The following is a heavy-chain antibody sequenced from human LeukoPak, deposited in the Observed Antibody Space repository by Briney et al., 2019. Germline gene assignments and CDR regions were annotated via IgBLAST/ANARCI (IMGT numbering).Heavy chain of an antibody. Sequence: SETLSLTYTVSGGSISGSSYYWAWIRQPPGKGLEWIASIHYSGRTNYSPTLQSRVSISVDMSQNQFSLKVDSVTAADTAVYYCATHRTNNYGSGQPFDFWGQGTLVTVSS. D-gene: IGHD3-10*01. CDR2: IHYSGRT. CDR1: GGSISGSSYY. V-gene: IGHV4-39*01. J-gene: IGHJ4*02. CDR3: ATHRTNNYGSGQPFDF.